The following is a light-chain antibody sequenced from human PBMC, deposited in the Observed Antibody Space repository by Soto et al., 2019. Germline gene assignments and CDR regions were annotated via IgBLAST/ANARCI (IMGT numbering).Light chain of an antibody. Sequence: QSALSQPASVSGSPGQSITISCTGTSSDVGSNNLVSWYQQHPGKAPKLMIYEVSKRPSGISNRFSGSKSGNXXXLTISGLQAEDEADYYCCSYAARSTSYVFGAGTKLTVL. J-gene: IGLJ1*01. CDR1: SSDVGSNNL. CDR2: EVS. V-gene: IGLV2-23*02. CDR3: CSYAARSTSYV.